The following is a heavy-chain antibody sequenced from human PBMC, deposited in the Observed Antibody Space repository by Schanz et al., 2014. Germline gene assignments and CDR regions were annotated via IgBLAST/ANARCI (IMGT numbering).Heavy chain of an antibody. J-gene: IGHJ3*02. Sequence: EVQLVESGGGLVKPGGSLRLSCGVSGFTASSHSMNWVRQAPGKGLEWVSVIGVDGTTTYYADSVKGRFTISRDNTKNSLFLQLNSLRADDTAVYYCAKGRFGELSAFDIWGQGTMVTVSS. CDR1: GFTASSHS. CDR3: AKGRFGELSAFDI. D-gene: IGHD3-10*01. CDR2: IGVDGTTT. V-gene: IGHV3-21*02.